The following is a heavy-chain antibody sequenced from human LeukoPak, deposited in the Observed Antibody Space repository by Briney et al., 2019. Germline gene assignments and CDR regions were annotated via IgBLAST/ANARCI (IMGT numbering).Heavy chain of an antibody. Sequence: GGSLRLSCAASGFTFTNYVLSWVRQAPGKGLEWVSGISDSGDTTHYADSVKGRFTISRDNAKNSLSLQMNSLRAEDTAVYYCARVRYTYGRVEGDFDYWGQGTLVAVSS. CDR1: GFTFTNYV. CDR2: ISDSGDTT. D-gene: IGHD5-18*01. J-gene: IGHJ4*02. V-gene: IGHV3-23*01. CDR3: ARVRYTYGRVEGDFDY.